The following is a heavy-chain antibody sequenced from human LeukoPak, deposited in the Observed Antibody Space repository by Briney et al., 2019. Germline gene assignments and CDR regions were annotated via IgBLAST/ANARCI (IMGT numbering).Heavy chain of an antibody. CDR1: GGSVSSGSYY. V-gene: IGHV4-61*01. D-gene: IGHD3-10*01. CDR2: IYYSGST. CDR3: ARDRGTTMVRGVQHSRYFDL. Sequence: PSETLSLTCTVSGGSVSSGSYYWSWIRQPPGKGLEWIGYIYYSGSTNYNLSLKSRVTRSVDTSKNQFSLKLSSVTAADTAVYYCARDRGTTMVRGVQHSRYFDLWGRGTLVTVSS. J-gene: IGHJ2*01.